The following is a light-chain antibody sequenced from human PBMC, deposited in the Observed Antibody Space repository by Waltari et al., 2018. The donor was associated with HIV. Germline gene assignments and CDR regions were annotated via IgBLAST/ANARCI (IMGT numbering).Light chain of an antibody. CDR1: SSNVGSDDL. V-gene: IGLV2-23*02. CDR2: EVT. Sequence: QSALTQPASVSGSPGQSITISCTGTSSNVGSDDLVSWYQQHPGEALKPIIYEVTKRPSGFSNRFSGSKSGNTASLTISGLQAEDEADYYCCSCPRSGIRYVFGTGTKVTVL. CDR3: CSCPRSGIRYV. J-gene: IGLJ1*01.